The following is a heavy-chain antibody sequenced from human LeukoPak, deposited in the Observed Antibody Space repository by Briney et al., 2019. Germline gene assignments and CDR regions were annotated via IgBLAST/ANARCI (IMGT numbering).Heavy chain of an antibody. CDR2: ISSSSSTI. V-gene: IGHV3-48*01. Sequence: GGSLRLSCVASEFTFSDYTMNWVRQAPGKGLEWVSYISSSSSTIYYADSVKGRFTISRDNAKNSLYLQMNSLRAEDTAVYYCARASESGYDPYYYYYMDVWGKGTTVTVSS. D-gene: IGHD5-12*01. CDR1: EFTFSDYT. CDR3: ARASESGYDPYYYYYMDV. J-gene: IGHJ6*03.